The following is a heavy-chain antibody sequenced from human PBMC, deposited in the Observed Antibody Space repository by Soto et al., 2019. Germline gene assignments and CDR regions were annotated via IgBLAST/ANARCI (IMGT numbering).Heavy chain of an antibody. CDR1: GYSFTSYW. CDR2: IDPSESDT. V-gene: IGHV5-10-1*01. Sequence: PGESLKISCKGSGYSFTSYWISWVRQKPGKGLEWMGRIDPSESDTKYSPSFQGHVTISADKSISTAYLQWSSLTASDTAMYYWASLNLGYSYGQLWGQGTQVTVSS. CDR3: ASLNLGYSYGQL. D-gene: IGHD5-18*01. J-gene: IGHJ4*02.